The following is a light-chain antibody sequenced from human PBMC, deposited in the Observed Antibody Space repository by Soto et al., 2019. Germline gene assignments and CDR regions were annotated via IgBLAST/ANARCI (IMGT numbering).Light chain of an antibody. CDR2: SNN. CDR3: AAWDNSLNGLYV. CDR1: SSNIGSNT. Sequence: QSVLTQSPSASGTPGRRVTISCSGSSSNIGSNTVNWYQQLPGTAPKLLIYSNNQRPSGVPDRFSGSKSGTSASLAISGLQSEDEADYYCAAWDNSLNGLYVFGAGTKVTVL. V-gene: IGLV1-44*01. J-gene: IGLJ1*01.